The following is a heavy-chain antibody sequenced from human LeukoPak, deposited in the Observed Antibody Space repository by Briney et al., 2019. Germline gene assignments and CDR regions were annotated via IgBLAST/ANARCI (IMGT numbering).Heavy chain of an antibody. CDR3: ARHSSSWSPNPDY. CDR1: GGSISPYY. D-gene: IGHD6-13*01. V-gene: IGHV4-59*08. J-gene: IGHJ4*02. CDR2: IYYSGST. Sequence: TSETLSLTCTVSGGSISPYYWSWIRQPPGKGLEWVGYIYYSGSTKYNPSLESRVTISVDTSKNQFSLNLSSVTAADTAVYYCARHSSSWSPNPDYWGQGTLVTVSS.